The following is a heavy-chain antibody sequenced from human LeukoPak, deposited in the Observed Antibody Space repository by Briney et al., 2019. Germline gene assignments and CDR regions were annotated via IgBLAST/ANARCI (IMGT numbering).Heavy chain of an antibody. V-gene: IGHV1-69*05. CDR3: ARSLAWLQGDYYYYYYMDV. CDR1: GGTFSSYA. Sequence: SVKVSCKASGGTFSSYAISWVRQAPGQGLEWMGGIIPIFGTASYAQKFQGRVTITTDESTSTAYMELSSLRSEDTAVYYCARSLAWLQGDYYYYYYMDVWGKGTTVTVSS. CDR2: IIPIFGTA. J-gene: IGHJ6*03. D-gene: IGHD5-12*01.